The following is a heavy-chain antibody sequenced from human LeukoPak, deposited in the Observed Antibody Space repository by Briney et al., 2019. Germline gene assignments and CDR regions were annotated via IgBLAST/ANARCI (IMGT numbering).Heavy chain of an antibody. J-gene: IGHJ5*02. CDR3: ARDLKEGYSSGWYLGYNWFDP. D-gene: IGHD6-19*01. CDR2: IYYSGST. V-gene: IGHV4-39*07. Sequence: SETLSLTCTVSGDSISSSSSYWGWIRQPPGEGLEWIGSIYYSGSTYYNPSLKSRVTISVDTSKNQFSLKLSSVTAADTAVYYCARDLKEGYSSGWYLGYNWFDPWGQGTLVTVSS. CDR1: GDSISSSSSY.